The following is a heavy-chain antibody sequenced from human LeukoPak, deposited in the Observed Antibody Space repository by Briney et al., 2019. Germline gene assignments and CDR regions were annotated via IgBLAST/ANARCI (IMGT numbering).Heavy chain of an antibody. CDR2: INTDGSST. Sequence: PGGSLRLSCAASGFTFSSYWMHWVRQAPGKGLVWVSRINTDGSSTSYADSVKGRFTISRDNAKNTLYLQMNSLRAEDTAVYYCARAGLYSSGWYGDYWGQGTLVTVSS. CDR3: ARAGLYSSGWYGDY. V-gene: IGHV3-74*01. J-gene: IGHJ4*02. CDR1: GFTFSSYW. D-gene: IGHD6-19*01.